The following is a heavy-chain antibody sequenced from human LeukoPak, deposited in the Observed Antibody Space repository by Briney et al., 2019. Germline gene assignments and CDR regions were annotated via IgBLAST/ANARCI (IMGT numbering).Heavy chain of an antibody. CDR2: IKNKTNGGTT. J-gene: IGHJ4*02. CDR3: ARGFCSSTSCYQGPFDY. D-gene: IGHD2-2*01. Sequence: GGSLRLSCAASGFTFSSAWMTWVRQAPGKGLEWVGHIKNKTNGGTTDYAAPVKGRFIISRDDSKNTLHLQMNSLRTEDTAVYYCARGFCSSTSCYQGPFDYWGQGTLVTVSS. CDR1: GFTFSSAW. V-gene: IGHV3-15*01.